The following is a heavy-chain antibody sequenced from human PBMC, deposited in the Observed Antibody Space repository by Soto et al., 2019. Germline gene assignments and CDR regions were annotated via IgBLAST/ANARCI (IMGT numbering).Heavy chain of an antibody. CDR1: GYTFTSYG. V-gene: IGHV1-18*01. CDR3: ARVHLTTVTMPLFDY. J-gene: IGHJ4*02. D-gene: IGHD4-17*01. CDR2: ISAYNGNT. Sequence: QVQLVQSGAEVKKPGASVKVSCKASGYTFTSYGISWVRQAPGQGLEWMGWISAYNGNTNYAQKLQGRVTMTTDTSTSTADMELRSLRSDDTAVYYCARVHLTTVTMPLFDYWGQGTLVTVSS.